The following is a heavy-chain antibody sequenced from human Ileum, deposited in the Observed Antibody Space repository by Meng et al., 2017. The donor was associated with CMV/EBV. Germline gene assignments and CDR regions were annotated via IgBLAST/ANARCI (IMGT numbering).Heavy chain of an antibody. V-gene: IGHV4-4*07. CDR2: IHPTGTT. Sequence: VQLHESGPGLLSASEPLALTYTATGGSLTNHYWTWIRQPAGKGLEWIVRIHPTGTTDDNPSLRSRVSMSLDKSKNQFSLKLTSVTAADTAVYYCARAAARGVPVDLWGQGTLVTVFS. CDR1: GGSLTNHY. J-gene: IGHJ5*02. D-gene: IGHD3-10*01. CDR3: ARAAARGVPVDL.